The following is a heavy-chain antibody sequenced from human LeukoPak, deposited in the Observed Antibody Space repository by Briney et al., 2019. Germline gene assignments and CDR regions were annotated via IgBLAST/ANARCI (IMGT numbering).Heavy chain of an antibody. J-gene: IGHJ4*02. CDR2: INLSGIAK. V-gene: IGHV3-7*01. CDR1: GFAFSAYW. Sequence: GGSLRLSCSASGFAFSAYWMNWVRQAPGKWPGWEANINLSGIAKYYVDTVKGRCTNSRDNAKSSLYQQVNSLRVEDTAVDYCAAWGFPNYWGQGTLVTVSS. CDR3: AAWGFPNY. D-gene: IGHD7-27*01.